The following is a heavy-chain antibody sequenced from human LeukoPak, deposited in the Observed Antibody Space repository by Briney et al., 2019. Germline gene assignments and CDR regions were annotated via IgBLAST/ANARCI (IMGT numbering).Heavy chain of an antibody. CDR2: ISWNSGSI. CDR1: GFIFDDYA. J-gene: IGHJ4*02. CDR3: AKDKGSSGWYGIDY. Sequence: GGSLRLSCAASGFIFDDYAMHWVRQAPGKGLEWVSGISWNSGSIGYADSVKGRFTIPRDNAKNSLYLQMNSLRAEDTALYYCAKDKGSSGWYGIDYWGQGTLVTVSS. D-gene: IGHD6-19*01. V-gene: IGHV3-9*01.